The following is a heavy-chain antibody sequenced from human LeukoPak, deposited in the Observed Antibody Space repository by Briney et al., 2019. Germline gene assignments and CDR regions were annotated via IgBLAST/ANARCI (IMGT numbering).Heavy chain of an antibody. CDR1: GGSISSCY. CDR3: ARKGGPRGSFY. V-gene: IGHV4-34*01. J-gene: IGHJ4*02. CDR2: INHSGST. D-gene: IGHD3-10*01. Sequence: PSETLSLTCTVSGGSISSCYWSWIRQPPGKGLEWIGEINHSGSTNYNPSLKSRVTISVDTSKNQFSLKLSSVTAADTAVYYCARKGGPRGSFYWGQGTLVTVSS.